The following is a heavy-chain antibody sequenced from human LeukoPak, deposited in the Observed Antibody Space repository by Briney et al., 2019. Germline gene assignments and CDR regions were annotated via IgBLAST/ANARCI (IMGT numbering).Heavy chain of an antibody. J-gene: IGHJ5*02. CDR1: GGSISSSSYY. V-gene: IGHV4-39*07. D-gene: IGHD4-17*01. CDR2: IYYSGST. Sequence: SETLSLTCTVSGGSISSSSYYWGWIRQPPGKGLEWIGTIYYSGSTNYNPSLKSRVTISVDTSKNQFSLKLSSVTAADTAVYYCARLRDNYGDYVRWFDPWGQGTLVTVSS. CDR3: ARLRDNYGDYVRWFDP.